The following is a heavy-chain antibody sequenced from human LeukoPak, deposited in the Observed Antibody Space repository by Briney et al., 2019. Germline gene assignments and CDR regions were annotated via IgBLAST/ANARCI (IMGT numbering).Heavy chain of an antibody. D-gene: IGHD3-16*01. CDR2: IYYSGST. J-gene: IGHJ4*02. V-gene: IGHV4-59*12. CDR3: ARSMGYFDY. Sequence: PSETLSLTCTVSGGSISSYYWSWIRQPPGRGLEWIGYIYYSGSTNYNPSLKSRVTISVDRSKNQFSLKLSSVTAAGTAVYYCARSMGYFDYWGQGTLVTVSS. CDR1: GGSISSYY.